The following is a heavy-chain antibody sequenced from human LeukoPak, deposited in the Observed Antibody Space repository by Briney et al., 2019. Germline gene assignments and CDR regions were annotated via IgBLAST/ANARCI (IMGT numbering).Heavy chain of an antibody. D-gene: IGHD3-3*01. Sequence: GGSLRLSCVASEFTFSSYNMNWVRLAPGKGLEWVASISSSSKWMYYTDSVKGRFTISRDNAKNSLYLQMNSLRAEDTAVYYCAREPFWSGYYSNLHFDYWGQGTLVTVSS. CDR2: ISSSSKWM. V-gene: IGHV3-21*01. CDR1: EFTFSSYN. J-gene: IGHJ4*02. CDR3: AREPFWSGYYSNLHFDY.